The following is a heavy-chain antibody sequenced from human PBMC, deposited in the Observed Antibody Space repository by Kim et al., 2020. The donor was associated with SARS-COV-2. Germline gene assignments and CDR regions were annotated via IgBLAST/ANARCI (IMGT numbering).Heavy chain of an antibody. J-gene: IGHJ6*02. CDR1: GFTFSTYG. D-gene: IGHD3-10*01. Sequence: GGSLRLSCAASGFTFSTYGMHWVRQAPGKGLEWVAGISYDGSNKYYADSMKGRFTISRDNSKNTLYLQMNSLRAEDTAVYYCAKALLRGVNFYYYGMDVWGQGTTVTVSS. V-gene: IGHV3-30*18. CDR2: ISYDGSNK. CDR3: AKALLRGVNFYYYGMDV.